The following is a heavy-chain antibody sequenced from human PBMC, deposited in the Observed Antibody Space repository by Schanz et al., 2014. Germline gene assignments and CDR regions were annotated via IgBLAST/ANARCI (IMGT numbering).Heavy chain of an antibody. CDR2: ISAYTNNT. J-gene: IGHJ6*02. D-gene: IGHD5-12*01. CDR1: GGTFNSYT. V-gene: IGHV1-18*01. Sequence: QVQLVQSGAEVKKPGSSMKVSCKASGGTFNSYTINWVRQAPGQGLEWMGWISAYTNNTNYAQKVQGRVTMTTDTSTGTAYMELRSLRSEDTAVYFCARDLTVDTGYVVHYYYYGMDVWGQGTTVTVSS. CDR3: ARDLTVDTGYVVHYYYYGMDV.